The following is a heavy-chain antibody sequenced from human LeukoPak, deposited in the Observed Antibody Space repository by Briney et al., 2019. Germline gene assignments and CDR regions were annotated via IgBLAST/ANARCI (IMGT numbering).Heavy chain of an antibody. V-gene: IGHV3-23*01. CDR3: VKDPRDTYGTNWFVS. CDR1: GFSFGNYA. D-gene: IGHD2-21*01. Sequence: GGSLRLSCVASGFSFGNYAMSWVRQAPGKGLQWVSQISGTGGATWYAGFARDRFTISRDNSKKTLYLQISGLRVEDTAMYYCVKDPRDTYGTNWFVSWGQGTLLIVSS. CDR2: ISGTGGAT. J-gene: IGHJ5*01.